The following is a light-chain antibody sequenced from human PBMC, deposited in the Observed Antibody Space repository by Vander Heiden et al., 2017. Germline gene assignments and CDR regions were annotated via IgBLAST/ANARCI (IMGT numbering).Light chain of an antibody. CDR3: QSADSSGTYPV. Sequence: SYQLTQPPSVSVTPGHTARITCSVDALPKQYAYWYQQKPGQAPVLVIYKDSERPSGIPERFSGSSSGTTVTLTISGVQAEDEADYYCQSADSSGTYPVFGGGTKLTVL. J-gene: IGLJ2*01. CDR2: KDS. V-gene: IGLV3-25*03. CDR1: ALPKQY.